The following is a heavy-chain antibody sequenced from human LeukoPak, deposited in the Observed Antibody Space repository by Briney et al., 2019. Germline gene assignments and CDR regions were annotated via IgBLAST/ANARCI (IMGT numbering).Heavy chain of an antibody. Sequence: GGSLRLSCAASGFTLSSNYMSWVRQAPGKGLEWVSVIYSGGSTYYADSVKGRFTISRDNSKNTLYLQMNSLRAEDTAVYYCATPRYCSSTSCYYYYGMDVCGQGTTVTVSS. CDR2: IYSGGST. V-gene: IGHV3-66*02. CDR1: GFTLSSNY. D-gene: IGHD2-2*01. CDR3: ATPRYCSSTSCYYYYGMDV. J-gene: IGHJ6*02.